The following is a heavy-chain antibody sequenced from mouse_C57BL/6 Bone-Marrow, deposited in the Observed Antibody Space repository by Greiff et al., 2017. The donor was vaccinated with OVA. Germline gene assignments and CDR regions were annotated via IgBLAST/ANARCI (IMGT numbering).Heavy chain of an antibody. CDR1: GYTFTSYW. Sequence: QVQLQQPGTELVKPGASVKLSCKASGYTFTSYWMHWVKQRPGQGLEWIGNINPCNGGTNYNEKFKSKATLTVDKSSSTAYMQLSSLTSEDSAVYYCARSRVTTVVVDWYFDVWGTGTTVTVSS. CDR2: INPCNGGT. D-gene: IGHD1-1*01. CDR3: ARSRVTTVVVDWYFDV. V-gene: IGHV1-53*01. J-gene: IGHJ1*03.